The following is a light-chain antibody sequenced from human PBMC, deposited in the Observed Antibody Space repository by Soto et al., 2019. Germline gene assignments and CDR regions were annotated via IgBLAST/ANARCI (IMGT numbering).Light chain of an antibody. V-gene: IGLV2-14*01. CDR3: SSYTDSSNYV. CDR1: SSDLAIYNY. J-gene: IGLJ1*01. Sequence: QSVLPQPASVSRSPGQSSTISCTGASSDLAIYNYVSWYQQQPGKAPKLMIYQGTNRPSGVSNRFSGSRSGNTASLTISGLQAEDEADYYCSSYTDSSNYVFGTGTKVTVL. CDR2: QGT.